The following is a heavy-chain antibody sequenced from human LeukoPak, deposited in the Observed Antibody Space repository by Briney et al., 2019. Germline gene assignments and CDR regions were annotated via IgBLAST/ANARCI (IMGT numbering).Heavy chain of an antibody. Sequence: GGSLRRSCAVSGLTFSSFEMNCVRQAPGKGLEWDSYISSSGSSIYYADSVKGRFTISRDNAKNSLYLQMNSLGAGDTAVYYCAREVGPTTLDFWGQGTLVSVSS. V-gene: IGHV3-48*03. CDR1: GLTFSSFE. D-gene: IGHD1-26*01. CDR3: AREVGPTTLDF. CDR2: ISSSGSSI. J-gene: IGHJ4*02.